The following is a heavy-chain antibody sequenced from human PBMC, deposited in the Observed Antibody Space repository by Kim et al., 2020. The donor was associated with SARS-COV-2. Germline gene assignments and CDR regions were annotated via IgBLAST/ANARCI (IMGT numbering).Heavy chain of an antibody. CDR3: APDLGHSSSWYGYFQH. CDR2: ISYDGSNK. J-gene: IGHJ1*01. V-gene: IGHV3-30*03. D-gene: IGHD6-13*01. Sequence: GGSLRLSCAASGFTFSSYGMHWVRQAPGKGLEWVAVISYDGSNKYYADSVKGRFTISRDNSKNTLYLQMNSLRAEDTAVYYCAPDLGHSSSWYGYFQHWG. CDR1: GFTFSSYG.